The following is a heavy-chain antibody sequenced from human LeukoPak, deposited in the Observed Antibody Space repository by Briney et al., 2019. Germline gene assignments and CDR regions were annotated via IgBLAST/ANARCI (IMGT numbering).Heavy chain of an antibody. Sequence: GGSLRLSCAASGFTFDDYAMHWVRQAPGKGLEWVSGISWNSAITSYADSVKGRFTISRDNAKNSLYLQMNSLRDEDTALYYCPKQPTLRVGFARTSPLVALFDPWGQGTLVTVSS. CDR2: ISWNSAIT. V-gene: IGHV3-9*01. D-gene: IGHD2-15*01. CDR3: PKQPTLRVGFARTSPLVALFDP. CDR1: GFTFDDYA. J-gene: IGHJ5*02.